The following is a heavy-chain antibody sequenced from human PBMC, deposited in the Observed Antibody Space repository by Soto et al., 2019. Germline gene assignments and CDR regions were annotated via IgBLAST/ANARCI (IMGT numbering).Heavy chain of an antibody. J-gene: IGHJ4*02. D-gene: IGHD5-18*01. V-gene: IGHV3-23*01. CDR3: AKDRIQLWPYFDY. Sequence: EVQLLESGGGLVQPGGSLRLSCAASGFTFSSYAMSWVRQAPGKGLEWVSAISGSGGSTYYPDSVKGRFTISRDNPKNTLYLQMNSLRAEDTAVYYCAKDRIQLWPYFDYWGQGTLVTVSS. CDR1: GFTFSSYA. CDR2: ISGSGGST.